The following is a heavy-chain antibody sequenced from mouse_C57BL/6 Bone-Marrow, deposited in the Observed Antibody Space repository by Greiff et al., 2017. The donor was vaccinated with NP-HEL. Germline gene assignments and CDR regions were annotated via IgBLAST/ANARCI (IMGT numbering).Heavy chain of an antibody. CDR1: GFSLTSYA. CDR3: ARFPPYYYGRYYYAMDY. D-gene: IGHD1-1*01. Sequence: VKLVESGPGLVAPSQSLSITCTVSGFSLTSYAISWVRQPPGKGLEWLGVIWTGGGTNYNSALKSRLSISKDNSKSQVFLKMNSLQTDDTARYYCARFPPYYYGRYYYAMDYWGQGTSVTVSS. J-gene: IGHJ4*01. V-gene: IGHV2-9-1*01. CDR2: IWTGGGT.